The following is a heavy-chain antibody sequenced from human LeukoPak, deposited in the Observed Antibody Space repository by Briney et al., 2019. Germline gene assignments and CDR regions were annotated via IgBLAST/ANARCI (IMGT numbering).Heavy chain of an antibody. J-gene: IGHJ4*02. D-gene: IGHD3-10*01. CDR2: IYYSGST. CDR1: GGSISSSSYY. V-gene: IGHV4-39*01. CDR3: ARRSEKVRGVIPYYFDY. Sequence: KPSETLSLTCTVSGGSISSSSYYWGWIRQPPGKGLEWIGSIYYSGSTYYNPSLKSRVTISVDTSKNQFSLKLSSVTAADTAVYYCARRSEKVRGVIPYYFDYWGQGTLVTVYS.